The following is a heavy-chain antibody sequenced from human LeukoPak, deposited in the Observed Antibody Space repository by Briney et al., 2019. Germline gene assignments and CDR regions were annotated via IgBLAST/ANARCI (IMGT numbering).Heavy chain of an antibody. CDR1: GFTFSSYA. J-gene: IGHJ4*02. D-gene: IGHD3-3*01. CDR2: ISSSGSST. Sequence: GGSLRLSCAASGFTFSSYAMSWVRQAPGRGLEWVSSISSSGSSTYYADSVKGRFTISRDNAKNSLYLQMNSLRAEDMALYYCAKSSGGAYDFWSGYDIFFDYWGQGTLVTVSS. V-gene: IGHV3-21*04. CDR3: AKSSGGAYDFWSGYDIFFDY.